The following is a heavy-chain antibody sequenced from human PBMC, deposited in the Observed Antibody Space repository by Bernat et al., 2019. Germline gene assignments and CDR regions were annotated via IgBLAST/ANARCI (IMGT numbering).Heavy chain of an antibody. CDR2: ISYDGSNK. D-gene: IGHD6-13*01. Sequence: QVQLVESGGGVVQPGRSLRLSCAASGFTISSYGMHWVRQAPGKGLEWVAVISYDGSNKYYADSVKGRFTISRDNSKNTLYLQMNSLRAEDTAVYYCGKAAAGRYYYYYYGMDVWGQGTTVTVSS. V-gene: IGHV3-30*18. CDR1: GFTISSYG. J-gene: IGHJ6*02. CDR3: GKAAAGRYYYYYYGMDV.